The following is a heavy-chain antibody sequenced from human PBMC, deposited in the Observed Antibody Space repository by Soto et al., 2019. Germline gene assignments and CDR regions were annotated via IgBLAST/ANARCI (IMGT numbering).Heavy chain of an antibody. V-gene: IGHV4-34*01. CDR1: GGSFSGYY. D-gene: IGHD6-13*01. Sequence: SETLSLTCAVYGGSFSGYYWSWIRQPPGKGLEWIGEINHSGSTNYNPSLKSRVTISVGTSKNQFSLKLSSVTAADTAVYYCARGGGSSWPNWFDPWGQGTLVTVSS. CDR3: ARGGGSSWPNWFDP. J-gene: IGHJ5*02. CDR2: INHSGST.